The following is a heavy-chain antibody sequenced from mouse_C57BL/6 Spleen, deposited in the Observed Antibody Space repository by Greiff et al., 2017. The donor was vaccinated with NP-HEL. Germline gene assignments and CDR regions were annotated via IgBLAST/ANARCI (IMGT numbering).Heavy chain of an antibody. CDR3: ARDEIGRRRSSYDWFAY. CDR2: ILPGSGST. Sequence: QVQLQQSGAELMKPGASVKLSCKATGYTFTGYWIEWVKQRPGHGLEWIGEILPGSGSTNYNEKFKGKATFTADTSSNTAYMQLSSLTTEDSAIYYCARDEIGRRRSSYDWFAYWGQGTLVTVSA. J-gene: IGHJ3*01. D-gene: IGHD1-1*01. V-gene: IGHV1-9*01. CDR1: GYTFTGYW.